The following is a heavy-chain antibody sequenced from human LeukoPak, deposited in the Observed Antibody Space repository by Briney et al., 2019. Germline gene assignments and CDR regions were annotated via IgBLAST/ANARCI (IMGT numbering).Heavy chain of an antibody. CDR1: GGSFSGYY. D-gene: IGHD2-2*01. CDR3: ARVRCSSTSCYESTWFDP. CDR2: INHSGST. V-gene: IGHV4-34*01. J-gene: IGHJ5*02. Sequence: PSETLSLTCAVYGGSFSGYYWSWIRQPPGKGLEWIGGINHSGSTNYNPSLKSRVTISVDTSKNQFSLKLSSVTAADTAVYYCARVRCSSTSCYESTWFDPWGQGTLVTVSS.